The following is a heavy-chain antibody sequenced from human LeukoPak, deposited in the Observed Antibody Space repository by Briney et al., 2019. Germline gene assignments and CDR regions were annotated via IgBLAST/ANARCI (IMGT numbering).Heavy chain of an antibody. CDR3: ARVRGSYYFDY. Sequence: GGSLRLSCAASGFTFSSYWMSWVRQAPGKGLEWVANIKQDGSEKYYEDSVKGRFTISRDNAKNSLYLQMNSLRAEDTAVYYCARVRGSYYFDYWGQGTLVTVSS. CDR1: GFTFSSYW. J-gene: IGHJ4*02. D-gene: IGHD2-15*01. CDR2: IKQDGSEK. V-gene: IGHV3-7*01.